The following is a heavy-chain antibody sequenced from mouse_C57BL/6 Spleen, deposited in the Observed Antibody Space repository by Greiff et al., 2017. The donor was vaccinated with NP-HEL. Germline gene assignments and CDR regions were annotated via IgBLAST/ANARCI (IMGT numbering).Heavy chain of an antibody. V-gene: IGHV5-12*01. Sequence: EVKLVESGGGLVQPGGSLKLSCAASGFTFSDYYMYWVRQTPEKRLEWVAYISNGGGSTYYPDTVKGRFTISRDNAKNTLYLQMSRLKSEDTAMYYCASFYDYSFAYWGQGTLVTVSA. J-gene: IGHJ3*01. CDR3: ASFYDYSFAY. CDR2: ISNGGGST. D-gene: IGHD2-4*01. CDR1: GFTFSDYY.